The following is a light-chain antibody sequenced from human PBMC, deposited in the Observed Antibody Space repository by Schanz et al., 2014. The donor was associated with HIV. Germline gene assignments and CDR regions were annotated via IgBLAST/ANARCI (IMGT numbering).Light chain of an antibody. V-gene: IGLV2-23*02. CDR3: CSYAGSSTRV. J-gene: IGLJ2*01. CDR2: EVS. CDR1: SSDIGSYNL. Sequence: QSVLTQPPSVSGAPGQEVTISCTGTSSDIGSYNLVSWYQQHPDKAPKLMIYEVSERPPGVSSRFSGSKSGNTASLTISGLQAEDEADYYCCSYAGSSTRVFGGGAKLTVL.